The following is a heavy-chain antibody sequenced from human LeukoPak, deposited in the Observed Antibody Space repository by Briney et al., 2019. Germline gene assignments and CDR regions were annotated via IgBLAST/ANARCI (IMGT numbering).Heavy chain of an antibody. D-gene: IGHD2-15*01. Sequence: ASVKVSCKASGYTFTSYYIHWVRQAPGQGLEWMGIINPSGGSTSYAQKFQGRVTMTRDTSTSTVYMELSSLRSEDTALYYRARGYCSGITCYEYDYWGQGTLVTVSS. J-gene: IGHJ4*02. CDR2: INPSGGST. CDR3: ARGYCSGITCYEYDY. CDR1: GYTFTSYY. V-gene: IGHV1-46*01.